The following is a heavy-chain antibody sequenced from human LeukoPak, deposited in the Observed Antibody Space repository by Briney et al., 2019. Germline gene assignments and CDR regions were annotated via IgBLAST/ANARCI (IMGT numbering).Heavy chain of an antibody. Sequence: PSETLSLTCTVSGVSISSHYWSWIRQPPGKGLEWVGYIYYSGSTNYNPSLKSRVTITVDTSKNQFSLKLSSVTAADTAVYYCARGYYDFWSGYWRSCYMDVWGKGTTVTVSS. CDR3: ARGYYDFWSGYWRSCYMDV. J-gene: IGHJ6*03. CDR1: GVSISSHY. D-gene: IGHD3-3*01. V-gene: IGHV4-59*11. CDR2: IYYSGST.